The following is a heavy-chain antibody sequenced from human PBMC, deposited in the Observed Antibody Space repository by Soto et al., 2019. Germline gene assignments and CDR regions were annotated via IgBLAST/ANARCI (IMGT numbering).Heavy chain of an antibody. V-gene: IGHV4-30-4*01. Sequence: SETLSLTCTVSGGSITKTGNYWSWIRQPPGKDLEWIGNIFYRGSTYYNPSLESRVSISLDTSKNQFSLKLKSVTAADTALYYCAREPEDTMVPHEWGQGTLVTVSS. CDR3: AREPEDTMVPHE. CDR1: GGSITKTGNY. CDR2: IFYRGST. J-gene: IGHJ4*02. D-gene: IGHD3-10*01.